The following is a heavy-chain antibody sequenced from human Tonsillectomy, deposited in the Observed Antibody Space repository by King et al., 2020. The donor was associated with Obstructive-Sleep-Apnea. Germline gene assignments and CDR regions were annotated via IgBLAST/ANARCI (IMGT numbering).Heavy chain of an antibody. Sequence: VQLQESGPGLVKPSQTLSLTCTVSGASMSGGDYYWSWIRQPPGKGLEWIGSIYSSGSTYSNPSVRSPVIISLDTSKNQFSLKMSSVTAADTAVYYCARDIVVLPAAQGSYYYHYGMDVWGQGTTVTVSS. CDR2: IYSSGST. CDR3: ARDIVVLPAAQGSYYYHYGMDV. V-gene: IGHV4-30-4*01. J-gene: IGHJ6*02. CDR1: GASMSGGDYY. D-gene: IGHD2-2*01.